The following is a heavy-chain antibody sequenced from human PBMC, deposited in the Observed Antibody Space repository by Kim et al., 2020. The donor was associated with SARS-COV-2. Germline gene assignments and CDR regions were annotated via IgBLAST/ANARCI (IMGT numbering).Heavy chain of an antibody. D-gene: IGHD3-10*01. Sequence: GGSLRLSCAASGFTFSSYAMHWVRQAPGKGLEWVSVITYDRSNIYYADSVRGRFTISRANPKNSRYLQMTGLRAEDTALFYCAKEPAGGGPAYSFDSWG. J-gene: IGHJ4*01. CDR3: AKEPAGGGPAYSFDS. CDR2: ITYDRSNI. V-gene: IGHV3-9*01. CDR1: GFTFSSYA.